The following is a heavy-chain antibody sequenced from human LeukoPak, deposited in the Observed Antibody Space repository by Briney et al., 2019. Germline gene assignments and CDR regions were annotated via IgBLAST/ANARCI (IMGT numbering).Heavy chain of an antibody. D-gene: IGHD3-10*01. CDR2: INSYNNDI. CDR1: GFTFSTYT. Sequence: GGSLRLSCAASGFTFSTYTMNWVRQAPGRGLEWVSSINSYNNDIYYADSVNGRFTTSRDNAKNSLYLQMNSLRAEDTAVYYCAREGTYYYGSGKNPFDYWGQGTLVTVSS. J-gene: IGHJ4*02. V-gene: IGHV3-21*01. CDR3: AREGTYYYGSGKNPFDY.